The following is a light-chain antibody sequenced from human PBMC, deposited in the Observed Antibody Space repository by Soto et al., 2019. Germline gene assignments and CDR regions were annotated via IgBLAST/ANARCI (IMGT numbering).Light chain of an antibody. CDR1: QSISRN. J-gene: IGKJ5*01. V-gene: IGKV1-39*01. CDR3: QQSYSTPSIT. CDR2: AAS. Sequence: DVEMTQSPASLSASVGDRATITCRASQSISRNLDWYQQKPRKAPKLLIYAASSLQNGVPSRFSGSGSGTDFTLTISNLQPEDFATYYCQQSYSTPSITFGQGTRLEIK.